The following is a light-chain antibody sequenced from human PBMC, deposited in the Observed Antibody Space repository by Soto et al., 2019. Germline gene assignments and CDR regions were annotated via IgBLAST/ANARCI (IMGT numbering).Light chain of an antibody. V-gene: IGLV2-8*01. CDR1: SSDIGAYIH. CDR2: EFS. CDR3: SSYAGSNNHVI. Sequence: QSVLTQPPSASGSPGQSVTISCTGTSSDIGAYIHVSWYQQHPGKPPKLVIYEFSKRPSGVPDRFSGSKSGNTASLTVSGLQAEDEANYYCSSYAGSNNHVIFGGGTKATVL. J-gene: IGLJ2*01.